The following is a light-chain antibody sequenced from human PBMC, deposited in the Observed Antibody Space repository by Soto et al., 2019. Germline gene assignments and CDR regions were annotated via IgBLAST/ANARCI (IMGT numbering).Light chain of an antibody. Sequence: EIVLTQSPGTLSLSPGERATLSCRASQSVSSTYLASYQQKPGQDPRSLVYGASSRATVIPAGFSGSGSGTDFSLTISRLEPEDFAVYYCQQYGSSPKTFGQGTKLEIK. CDR1: QSVSSTY. CDR2: GAS. J-gene: IGKJ1*01. V-gene: IGKV3-20*01. CDR3: QQYGSSPKT.